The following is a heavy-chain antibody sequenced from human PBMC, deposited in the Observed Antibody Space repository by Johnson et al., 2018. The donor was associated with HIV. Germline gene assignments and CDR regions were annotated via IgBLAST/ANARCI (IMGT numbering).Heavy chain of an antibody. D-gene: IGHD4-11*01. CDR3: AKDTRMTTVTPVALNI. CDR2: ISWDGGST. CDR1: GFTFDDYA. Sequence: VQLVESGGVVVQPGGSLRLSCAASGFTFDDYAMHWVRQAPGKGLEWVSVISWDGGSTYYADSVKGRFTISRDNSKNSLYLQMNSLRVEDTALYYCAKDTRMTTVTPVALNIWGQGTMVTVSS. V-gene: IGHV3-43D*03. J-gene: IGHJ3*02.